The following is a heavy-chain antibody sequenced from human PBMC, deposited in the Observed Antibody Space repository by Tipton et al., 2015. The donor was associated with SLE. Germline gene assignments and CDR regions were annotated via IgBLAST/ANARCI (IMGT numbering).Heavy chain of an antibody. CDR1: SGSISTNSYY. J-gene: IGHJ4*02. D-gene: IGHD6-13*01. CDR3: ARSSVYSSSWPDY. Sequence: TLSLTCTVSSGSISTNSYYWGWIRQPPGRGLEWIGSIFYSGITYQNPSLKSRLTMTVDTSKNQFSLKLSSVTAADTAVYYCARSSVYSSSWPDYWGQGTLVTVSS. CDR2: IFYSGIT. V-gene: IGHV4-39*07.